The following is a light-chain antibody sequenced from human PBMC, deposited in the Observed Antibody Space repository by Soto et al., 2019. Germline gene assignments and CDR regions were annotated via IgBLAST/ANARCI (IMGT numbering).Light chain of an antibody. CDR3: SSYSDSSTLV. CDR1: SSDVGGYCL. CDR2: EGS. Sequence: QSALTQPASVSASPGQSITISCTGTSSDVGGYCLVSWYQQHPGKAPKLMIYEGSKRPSGVSSRFSGSKSGNTASLTISGLQTEDEADYYCSSYSDSSTLVFGGGTKLTVL. V-gene: IGLV2-23*01. J-gene: IGLJ3*02.